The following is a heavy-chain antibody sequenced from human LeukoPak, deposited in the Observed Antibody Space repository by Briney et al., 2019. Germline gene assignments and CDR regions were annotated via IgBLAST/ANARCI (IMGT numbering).Heavy chain of an antibody. CDR3: AREHRGWLQSPIDY. CDR2: IYYSGST. D-gene: IGHD5-24*01. J-gene: IGHJ4*02. CDR1: GGSISSYY. Sequence: SETLSLTCTVSGGSISSYYWSWIRQPPGKGLEWIGYIYYSGSTNYNPSLKSRVTISVDTSKNQFSLKLSSVTAADTAVYYCAREHRGWLQSPIDYWGQGTLVTVSS. V-gene: IGHV4-59*12.